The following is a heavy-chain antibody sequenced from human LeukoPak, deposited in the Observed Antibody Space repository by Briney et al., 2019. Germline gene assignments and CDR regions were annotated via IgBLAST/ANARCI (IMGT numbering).Heavy chain of an antibody. D-gene: IGHD4/OR15-4a*01. V-gene: IGHV4-34*01. CDR2: INHSGST. CDR1: GGSFSGYY. Sequence: ASETLSLTCAVYGGSFSGYYWSWIRQPPGKGLEWIGEINHSGSTNYNPSLKSRVTISVDTSKNQFSLKLSSVTAADTAVYYCARRQVGAPFDYWGQGTLVTVSS. CDR3: ARRQVGAPFDY. J-gene: IGHJ4*02.